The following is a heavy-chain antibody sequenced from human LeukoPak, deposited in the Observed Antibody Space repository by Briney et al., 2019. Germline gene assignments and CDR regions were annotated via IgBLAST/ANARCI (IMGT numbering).Heavy chain of an antibody. CDR2: IWYDGSNK. D-gene: IGHD3-22*01. Sequence: PGGSLRLSCAASGFTFSSYGMHWVRQAPGKGLEWVAVIWYDGSNKYYADSVKGRFTISRDNSKNTLYLQMNSLRSEDTAVYYCARAFYYDSSGYSYYFDYWGRGTLVTVSS. J-gene: IGHJ4*02. CDR1: GFTFSSYG. V-gene: IGHV3-33*01. CDR3: ARAFYYDSSGYSYYFDY.